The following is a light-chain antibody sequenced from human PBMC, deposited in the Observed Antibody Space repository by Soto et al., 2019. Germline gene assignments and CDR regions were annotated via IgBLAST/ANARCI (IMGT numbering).Light chain of an antibody. J-gene: IGKJ1*01. V-gene: IGKV1-39*01. CDR3: QQGYSRPRT. CDR1: QSISNY. CDR2: AAS. Sequence: TQSPGTLSASVGDRVTITCRASQSISNYLNWYQQKPGKAPKLLIYAASSFQSGVPSRFSGSGSGTDFTLTISSLQPEDFATYFCQQGYSRPRTFGQGTKVDIK.